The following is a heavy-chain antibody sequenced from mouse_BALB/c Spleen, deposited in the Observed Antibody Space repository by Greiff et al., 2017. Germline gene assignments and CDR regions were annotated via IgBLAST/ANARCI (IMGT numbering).Heavy chain of an antibody. D-gene: IGHD1-1*01. CDR1: GYTFTSYW. V-gene: IGHV1-87*01. CDR3: ARSRAYYYGSSSFAY. J-gene: IGHJ3*01. Sequence: VKLVESGAELARPGASVKLSCKASGYTFTSYWMQWVKQRPGQGLEWIGAIYPGDGDTRYTQKFKGKATLTADKSSSTAYMQLSSLASEDSAVYYCARSRAYYYGSSSFAYWGQGTLVTVSA. CDR2: IYPGDGDT.